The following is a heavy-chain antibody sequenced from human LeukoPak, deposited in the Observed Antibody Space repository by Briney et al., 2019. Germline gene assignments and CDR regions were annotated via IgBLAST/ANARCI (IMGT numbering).Heavy chain of an antibody. CDR3: ARQWSRDNWFDP. CDR1: GGSISSSSYS. D-gene: IGHD2-15*01. J-gene: IGHJ5*02. Sequence: SETLSLTCTVSGGSISSSSYSWGWIRQPPGKGLEWIGSIYYSGSTYYNPSLKSRVTISVNTSKNQFSLKLSSVTAADTAVYYCARQWSRDNWFDPWGQGTLVTVSS. V-gene: IGHV4-39*01. CDR2: IYYSGST.